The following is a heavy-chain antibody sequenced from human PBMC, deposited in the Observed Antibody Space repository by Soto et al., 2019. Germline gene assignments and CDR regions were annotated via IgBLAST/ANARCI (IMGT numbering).Heavy chain of an antibody. D-gene: IGHD1-26*01. CDR3: ARVREPYYYYYGMDV. CDR1: GGTFSSYA. Sequence: ASVKVSCKASGGTFSSYAISWVRQAPGQGLEWMGGIIPIFGTANYAQKFQGRVTITADESTSTAYMELSSLRSEDTAVYYCARVREPYYYYYGMDVWGQGTTVTVSS. CDR2: IIPIFGTA. V-gene: IGHV1-69*13. J-gene: IGHJ6*02.